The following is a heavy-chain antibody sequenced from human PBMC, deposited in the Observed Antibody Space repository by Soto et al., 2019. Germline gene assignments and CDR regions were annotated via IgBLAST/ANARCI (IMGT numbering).Heavy chain of an antibody. J-gene: IGHJ5*02. D-gene: IGHD7-27*01. CDR1: GFPFSSYA. V-gene: IGHV3-23*01. CDR3: AKPEEHSNYNWFDP. Sequence: GGSLRLSCAASGFPFSSYAMSWVRQAPGKGLEWVSAISGSGGSTYYADSVKGRFTISRDNSKNTLYLQMNSLRAEDTAVYYCAKPEEHSNYNWFDPWGQGTLVTVSS. CDR2: ISGSGGST.